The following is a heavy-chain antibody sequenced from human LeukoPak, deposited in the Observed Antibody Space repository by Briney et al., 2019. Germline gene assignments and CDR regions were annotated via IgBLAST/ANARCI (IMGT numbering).Heavy chain of an antibody. J-gene: IGHJ4*02. CDR1: GYTFTSYG. D-gene: IGHD3-10*01. CDR3: ARTYYYGSGSRHFDY. V-gene: IGHV1-18*01. CDR2: ISAYNGNT. Sequence: PLASVKVSCKASGYTFTSYGISWVRQAPGQGLEWMGWISAYNGNTNYAQKLQGRVTMTTDTSTSTAYMELRSLRSDDTAVYHCARTYYYGSGSRHFDYWGQGTLVTVSS.